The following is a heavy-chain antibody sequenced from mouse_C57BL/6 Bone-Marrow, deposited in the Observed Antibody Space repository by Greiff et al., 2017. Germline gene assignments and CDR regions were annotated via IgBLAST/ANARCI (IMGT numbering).Heavy chain of an antibody. CDR3: ARERGNSWFAY. CDR2: IYPGDGDT. D-gene: IGHD2-1*01. Sequence: LEESGAELVKPGASVKISCKASGYAFSSYWMNWVKQRPGKGLEWIGQIYPGDGDTNYNGKFKGKATLTADKSSSTAYMQLSSLTSEDSAVYFCARERGNSWFAYWGQGTLVTVSA. J-gene: IGHJ3*01. V-gene: IGHV1-80*01. CDR1: GYAFSSYW.